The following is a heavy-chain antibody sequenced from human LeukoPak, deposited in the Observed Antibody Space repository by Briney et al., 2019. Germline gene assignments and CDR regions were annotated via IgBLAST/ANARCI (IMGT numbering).Heavy chain of an antibody. V-gene: IGHV4-30-4*01. CDR2: ISYSGST. Sequence: SETLSLTCAVYGGSFSGYYWSWIRQPPGKGLEWLGYISYSGSTYYNPSLESRVTISVDTSENQFSLKLSSVTAADTAVYYCARRNYYDSSGYYLWGQGTLVTVSS. J-gene: IGHJ5*02. CDR1: GGSFSGYY. CDR3: ARRNYYDSSGYYL. D-gene: IGHD3-22*01.